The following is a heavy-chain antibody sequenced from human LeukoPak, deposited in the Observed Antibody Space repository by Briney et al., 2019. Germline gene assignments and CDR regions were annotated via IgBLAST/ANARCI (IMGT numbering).Heavy chain of an antibody. J-gene: IGHJ4*02. V-gene: IGHV1-24*01. CDR2: FDPEDGET. D-gene: IGHD6-13*01. Sequence: ASVKVSCKVSGYTLSELSMHWVRQAPGKGLEWMGGFDPEDGETIYAQKFQGRVTMTEDTSTDTAYMELSSLRSEDTAVYYCATSGIWYPLYFDYWGQGTLVTVSS. CDR3: ATSGIWYPLYFDY. CDR1: GYTLSELS.